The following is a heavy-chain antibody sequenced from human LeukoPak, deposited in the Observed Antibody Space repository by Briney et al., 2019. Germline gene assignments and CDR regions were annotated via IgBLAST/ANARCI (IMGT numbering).Heavy chain of an antibody. D-gene: IGHD1-26*01. CDR1: GYTFTGYY. CDR3: TRESGSYHGNDY. J-gene: IGHJ4*02. CDR2: INPNNGGT. Sequence: ASVKVSCKASGYTFTGYYMHWVRQAPGQGLEWMGRINPNNGGTNYAQKFQGRVTMTGDTSISTAYMELSSLRSDDTALYCCTRESGSYHGNDYWGQGTLVTVSS. V-gene: IGHV1-2*06.